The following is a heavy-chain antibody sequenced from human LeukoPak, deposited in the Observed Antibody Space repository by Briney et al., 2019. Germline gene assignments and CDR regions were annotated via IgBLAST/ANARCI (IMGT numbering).Heavy chain of an antibody. CDR1: GYTLTGYY. V-gene: IGHV1-2*02. D-gene: IGHD6-19*01. Sequence: ASVKVSCKASGYTLTGYYMHWVRQAPGQGLEWMGWINPNSGGTNYAQKFQGRVTMTRDMSISTAYMELSSLRSDDTAVYYCARVGGWYTDYYYYYMDVWGKGTTVTISS. J-gene: IGHJ6*03. CDR3: ARVGGWYTDYYYYYMDV. CDR2: INPNSGGT.